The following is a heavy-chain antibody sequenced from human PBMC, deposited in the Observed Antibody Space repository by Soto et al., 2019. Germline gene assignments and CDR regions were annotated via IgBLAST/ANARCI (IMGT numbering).Heavy chain of an antibody. CDR1: GWTFPLYT. CDR2: INTGNGNT. V-gene: IGHV1-3*04. J-gene: IGHJ4*02. CDR3: ANLGGGYISGLYLDY. Sequence: ASVKVSCKTSGWTFPLYTIHWVRQAPGQRLEWMGWINTGNGNTKYSQRFQGRVTKSRNTAASTAYMEMSSLTSEDTAVYYWANLGGGYISGLYLDYWGQGTLVTVSS. D-gene: IGHD5-18*01.